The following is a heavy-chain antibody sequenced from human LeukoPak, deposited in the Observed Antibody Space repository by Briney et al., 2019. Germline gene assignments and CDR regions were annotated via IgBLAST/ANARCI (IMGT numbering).Heavy chain of an antibody. D-gene: IGHD6-19*01. CDR3: ARTVGYSSGWYYFDY. V-gene: IGHV1-2*02. CDR2: INPNSGGT. J-gene: IGHJ4*02. Sequence: GASVKVSCKASGYTFTGYYMHWVRQAPGQGLEWMGWINPNSGGTNYAQKFQGRVTMTRDTSISTAYMELSRLRSDDTAVSYCARTVGYSSGWYYFDYWGQGTLVTVSS. CDR1: GYTFTGYY.